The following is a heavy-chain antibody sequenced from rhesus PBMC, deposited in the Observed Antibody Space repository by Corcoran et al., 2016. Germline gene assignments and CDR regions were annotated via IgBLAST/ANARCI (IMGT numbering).Heavy chain of an antibody. V-gene: IGHV5-2*01. D-gene: IGHD3-9*01. CDR2: IDPSDSDT. CDR1: GYSFTSYW. J-gene: IGHJ6*01. Sequence: EVQLVQSGAEVKRPGESLKISCKTSGYSFTSYWISWVRQMPGKGLELMGAIDPSDSDTIYSPSFQGQGTISTDKSISTTYLQWSSLKASDSATYYCAKYGDPYYGLDSWGQGVVVTVSS. CDR3: AKYGDPYYGLDS.